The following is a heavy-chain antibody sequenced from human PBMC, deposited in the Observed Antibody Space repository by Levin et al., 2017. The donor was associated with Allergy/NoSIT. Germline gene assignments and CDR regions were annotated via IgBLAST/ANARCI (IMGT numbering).Heavy chain of an antibody. CDR1: GFTFGDYA. CDR3: TRDNWNDESNWFDP. Sequence: GESLKISCTASGFTFGDYAMSWFRQAPGKGLEWVGFIRSKAYGGTTEYAASVKGRFTISRDDSKSIAYLQMNSLKTEDTAVYYCTRDNWNDESNWFDPWGQGTLVTVSS. V-gene: IGHV3-49*03. CDR2: IRSKAYGGTT. D-gene: IGHD1-20*01. J-gene: IGHJ5*02.